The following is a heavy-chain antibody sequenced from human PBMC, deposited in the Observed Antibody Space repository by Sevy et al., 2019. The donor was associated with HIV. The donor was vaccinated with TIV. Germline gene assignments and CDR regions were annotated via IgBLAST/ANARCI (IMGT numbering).Heavy chain of an antibody. V-gene: IGHV1-2*02. J-gene: IGHJ4*02. D-gene: IGHD3-3*01. CDR3: ARGPLVSYYDFWKRAPDY. Sequence: ASVKVSCKASGYTFTGYYMHWVRQAPGQGLEWMGWINPNSGGTNYAQKFQGRVTMTRDTSVTTAYMTLSRLKSNDTALYYCARGPLVSYYDFWKRAPDYWGQGTLVTVSS. CDR2: INPNSGGT. CDR1: GYTFTGYY.